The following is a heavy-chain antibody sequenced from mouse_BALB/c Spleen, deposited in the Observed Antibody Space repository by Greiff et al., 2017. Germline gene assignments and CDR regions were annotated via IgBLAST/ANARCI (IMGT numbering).Heavy chain of an antibody. CDR1: GYTFTSYW. D-gene: IGHD1-1*01. V-gene: IGHV1S22*01. J-gene: IGHJ4*01. Sequence: LQQPGSELVRPGASVKLSCKASGYTFTSYWMHWVKQRPGQGLEWIGNIYPGSGSTNYDEKFKSKATLTVDTSSSTAYMQLSSLTSEDSAVYYCTRFYYYGSSYYAMDYWGQGTSVTVSS. CDR3: TRFYYYGSSYYAMDY. CDR2: IYPGSGST.